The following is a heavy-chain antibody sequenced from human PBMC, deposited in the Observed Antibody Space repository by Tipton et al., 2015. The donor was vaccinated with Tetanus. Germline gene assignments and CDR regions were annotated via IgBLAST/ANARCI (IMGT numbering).Heavy chain of an antibody. CDR2: IYYSGST. Sequence: TLSLTCTVSGGSISSSSYYWGWIRQPPGKGLEWIGSIYYSGSTYYNPSLQSRVTISLDTSKNQFSLNLTSVTAADTAVYYCASTSYHILTGDPTDSWGQGILVTVSS. V-gene: IGHV4-39*07. CDR3: ASTSYHILTGDPTDS. CDR1: GGSISSSSYY. J-gene: IGHJ4*02. D-gene: IGHD3-9*01.